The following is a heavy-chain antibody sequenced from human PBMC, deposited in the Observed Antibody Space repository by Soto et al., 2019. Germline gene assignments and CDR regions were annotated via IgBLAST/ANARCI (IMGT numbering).Heavy chain of an antibody. CDR3: AKSPTAAGDYYFDY. J-gene: IGHJ4*02. CDR2: ISSSSSYI. CDR1: GFTFSSYS. Sequence: GGSLRLSCAASGFTFSSYSMNWVRQAPGKGLEWVSSISSSSSYIYYADSVKGRFTISRDNAKISLFLQMNSLRAEDTAVYYCAKSPTAAGDYYFDYWGQGTLVTVSS. D-gene: IGHD6-13*01. V-gene: IGHV3-21*01.